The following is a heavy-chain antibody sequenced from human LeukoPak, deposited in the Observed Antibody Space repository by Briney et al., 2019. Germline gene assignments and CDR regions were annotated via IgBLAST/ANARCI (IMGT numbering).Heavy chain of an antibody. CDR1: GFTFSSYG. Sequence: GGSLRLSCAASGFTFSSYGMHWVRQAPGKGLEWVAVISYDGSHKYYADSVKGRFTISRDNSKNTLYLQMNSLRGDDTAVYYCGTDTEGAAIDYWGQGTLVTVSS. D-gene: IGHD4/OR15-4a*01. CDR2: ISYDGSHK. V-gene: IGHV3-30*03. CDR3: GTDTEGAAIDY. J-gene: IGHJ4*02.